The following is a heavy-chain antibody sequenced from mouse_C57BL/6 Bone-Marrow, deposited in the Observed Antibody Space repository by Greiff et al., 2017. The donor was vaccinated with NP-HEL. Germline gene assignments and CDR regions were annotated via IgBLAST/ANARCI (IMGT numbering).Heavy chain of an antibody. CDR2: IYPRSGNT. CDR1: GYTFTSYG. J-gene: IGHJ1*03. V-gene: IGHV1-81*01. CDR3: AKVYYSNYWYFDV. D-gene: IGHD2-5*01. Sequence: QVQLQQSGAELARPGASVKLSCKASGYTFTSYGISWVKQRTGQGLEWIGEIYPRSGNTYYNEKFKGKATLTADKSSSTEYMELRSLTSEDSAVYFCAKVYYSNYWYFDVWGTGTTVTVSS.